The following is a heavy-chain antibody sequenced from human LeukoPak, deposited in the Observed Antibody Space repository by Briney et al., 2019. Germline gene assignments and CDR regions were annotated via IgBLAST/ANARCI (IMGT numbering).Heavy chain of an antibody. CDR1: GFAFSDYG. V-gene: IGHV3-7*01. J-gene: IGHJ6*02. Sequence: GGSLRLSCAASGFAFSDYGMNWVRQAPGKGPEWVATIKQDGSEEHYVDSVKGRFTVSRDNARNSLFLQMNSLRVEDTAVYYCTTYKSWVAGDVWGQGTTVSVSS. D-gene: IGHD3-10*01. CDR3: TTYKSWVAGDV. CDR2: IKQDGSEE.